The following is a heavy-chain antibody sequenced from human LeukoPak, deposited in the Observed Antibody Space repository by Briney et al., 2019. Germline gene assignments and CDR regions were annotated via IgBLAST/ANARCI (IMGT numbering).Heavy chain of an antibody. CDR1: GGTFSSYV. J-gene: IGHJ6*03. D-gene: IGHD5-24*01. V-gene: IGHV1-69*01. CDR2: IIPIFGTA. Sequence: SVTVSFKASGGTFSSYVISWLRQAPGKALEWMGGIIPIFGTANYAQKFQGRVTITADESTSTAYMELSSLRSEDTAVYYCAKVSEGDGYNYMDVWGKGTTVTVSS. CDR3: AKVSEGDGYNYMDV.